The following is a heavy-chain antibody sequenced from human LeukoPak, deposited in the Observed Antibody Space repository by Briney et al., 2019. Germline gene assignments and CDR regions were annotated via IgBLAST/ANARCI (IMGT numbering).Heavy chain of an antibody. V-gene: IGHV4-34*01. CDR1: GGSFSGYY. CDR3: ASSRYSSGWYPLYLR. D-gene: IGHD6-19*01. J-gene: IGHJ4*02. CDR2: INHSGST. Sequence: KPSETLSLTCAVYGGSFSGYYWSWIREPPGKGLEWIGEINHSGSTNYNPSLKSRVTISVDTSKNQFSLKLSSVTAADTAVYYCASSRYSSGWYPLYLRWGQGTLVTVSS.